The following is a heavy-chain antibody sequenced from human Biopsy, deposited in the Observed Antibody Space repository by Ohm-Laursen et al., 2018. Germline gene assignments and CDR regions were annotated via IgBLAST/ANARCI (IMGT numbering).Heavy chain of an antibody. J-gene: IGHJ5*02. CDR2: IDTINGGA. CDR3: ARERDP. Sequence: ASVKVSCQASGYTFTDYYVHWVRQAPGPGLEWMGWIDTINGGARYAQKLQGRVTMTRDTSITTAYMELSRLTSDDTAVYYCARERDPWGQGTLVTVSS. V-gene: IGHV1-2*02. CDR1: GYTFTDYY.